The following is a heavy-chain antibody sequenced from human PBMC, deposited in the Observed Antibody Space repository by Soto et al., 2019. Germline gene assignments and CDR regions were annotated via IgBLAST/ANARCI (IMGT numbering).Heavy chain of an antibody. J-gene: IGHJ6*02. D-gene: IGHD3-10*01. Sequence: ASVKVSCKASGYTFTSYYIHWVRQAPGQGLEWMGIINPNTGSTSSTQRFRGRLTIDRDTSTSTVYMELSELTSEDTAVYYCAREAIIGYYGMDVWGQGTTVTVSS. CDR3: AREAIIGYYGMDV. CDR1: GYTFTSYY. V-gene: IGHV1-46*01. CDR2: INPNTGST.